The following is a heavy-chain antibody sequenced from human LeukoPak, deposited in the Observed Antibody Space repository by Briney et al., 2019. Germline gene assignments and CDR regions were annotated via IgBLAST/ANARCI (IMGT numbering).Heavy chain of an antibody. J-gene: IGHJ4*02. CDR2: FRSSTNTI. CDR3: ARDRWHYGSGSGFFDC. CDR1: GFCFSDYS. D-gene: IGHD3-3*02. V-gene: IGHV3-48*01. Sequence: GGSLRLSCAASGFCFSDYSMNWVRQAPGKGLEWVSYFRSSTNTIYYAESVKGRFTVSRDNAKNSLYLQMNSLRAEDTAVYYCARDRWHYGSGSGFFDCWGQGTLVTVSS.